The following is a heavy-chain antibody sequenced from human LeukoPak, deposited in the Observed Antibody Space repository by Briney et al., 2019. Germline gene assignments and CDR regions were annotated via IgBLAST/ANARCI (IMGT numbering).Heavy chain of an antibody. CDR1: GYTFTNYY. Sequence: ASVKVSCKASGYTFTNYYMHWVRQAPGQGLEWMGIINPTGGSTTYAQKFQGRVTMTRDTSTTTVYMDLSSLRSEDTAVYYCARANFEAVAGTYRYYGMDVWGQGTTVTVSS. D-gene: IGHD6-19*01. V-gene: IGHV1-46*01. CDR3: ARANFEAVAGTYRYYGMDV. J-gene: IGHJ6*02. CDR2: INPTGGST.